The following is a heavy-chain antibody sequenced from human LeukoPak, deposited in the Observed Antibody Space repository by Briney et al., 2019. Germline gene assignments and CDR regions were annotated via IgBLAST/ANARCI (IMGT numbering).Heavy chain of an antibody. CDR1: GFTFSSHW. CDR2: INSYGSST. CDR3: VRGGAEYSNGHNWFDP. V-gene: IGHV3-74*01. D-gene: IGHD2/OR15-2a*01. Sequence: GGSLRLSCAVSGFTFSSHWMHWVRQAPGKGLVWVSRINSYGSSTTYADSVKGRLTISRDNAKNTLYLQMNSLRAEDTAVYYCVRGGAEYSNGHNWFDPWGQGTLVTVSS. J-gene: IGHJ5*02.